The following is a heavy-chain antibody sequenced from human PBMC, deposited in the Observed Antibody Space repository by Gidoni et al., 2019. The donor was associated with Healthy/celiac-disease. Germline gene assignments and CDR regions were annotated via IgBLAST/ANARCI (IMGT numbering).Heavy chain of an antibody. CDR1: GFTFSSYG. J-gene: IGHJ4*02. V-gene: IGHV3-30*03. CDR3: ATEAYCSGGSCYSVFSDY. D-gene: IGHD2-15*01. CDR2: ISFDGSNK. Sequence: VQLVESGGGVVQPGRSLRLSCAASGFTFSSYGMHWVRQAPGKGLDWVAVISFDGSNKSYADSVKGRFTISRDNSKNTLYLQMNSLRAEDTAVYYCATEAYCSGGSCYSVFSDYWGQGTLVTVSS.